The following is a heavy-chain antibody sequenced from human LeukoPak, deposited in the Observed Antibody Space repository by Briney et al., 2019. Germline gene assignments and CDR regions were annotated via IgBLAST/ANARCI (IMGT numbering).Heavy chain of an antibody. J-gene: IGHJ4*02. Sequence: SQTLSLTCTVSGASIRSGDYYWSWIRQPPGKGLEWIGYIYYSGSTYYNPSLKSRVTISVDTSKNQYSLKLSSVTAADTAVYYCARGLSEGSGSYYNDALFFGYWGQGTLVTVSS. V-gene: IGHV4-30-4*01. CDR3: ARGLSEGSGSYYNDALFFGY. D-gene: IGHD3-10*01. CDR1: GASIRSGDYY. CDR2: IYYSGST.